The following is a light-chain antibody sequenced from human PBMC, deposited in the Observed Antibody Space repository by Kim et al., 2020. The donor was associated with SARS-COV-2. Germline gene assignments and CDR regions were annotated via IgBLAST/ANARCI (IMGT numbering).Light chain of an antibody. V-gene: IGLV6-57*03. CDR2: EAY. CDR1: SVSIDNYH. CDR3: QSYNRDNVL. Sequence: TFTIACTRSSVSIDNYHVKCYQQRPGGVPTTVIYEAYQRPSGVSDRFSGSIDNSSNSASLTISGLRTEDEADYYCQSYNRDNVLFGGGTQLTVL. J-gene: IGLJ3*02.